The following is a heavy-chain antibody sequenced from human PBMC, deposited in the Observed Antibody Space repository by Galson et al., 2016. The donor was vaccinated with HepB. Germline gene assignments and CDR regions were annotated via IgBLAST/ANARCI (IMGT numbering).Heavy chain of an antibody. CDR2: ISGSGPNT. D-gene: IGHD6-13*01. J-gene: IGHJ4*02. Sequence: SLRLSCAASGFTFSSYAMTWVRQAPWKGLEGVSGISGSGPNTYYSNAVKGRFTISRDNSNNTLYLQVNSLRAEDTALYFCARYSDSWAPFDYWGQGSLVTVSS. CDR3: ARYSDSWAPFDY. V-gene: IGHV3-23*01. CDR1: GFTFSSYA.